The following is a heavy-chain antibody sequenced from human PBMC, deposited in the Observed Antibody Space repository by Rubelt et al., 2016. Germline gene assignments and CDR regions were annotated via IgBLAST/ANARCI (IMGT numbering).Heavy chain of an antibody. CDR2: IYYTGST. J-gene: IGHJ4*02. CDR3: ARLIIATHPDY. D-gene: IGHD2-15*01. CDR1: GGSISSGTDY. Sequence: QLQLQESGPGLVKPSETLSLTCTVSGGSISSGTDYWGWIRQPPGKGLEWIGSIYYTGSTYYNPSLKSRVTISVDTPKNQFSLKLSSVTAADTAVYYCARLIIATHPDYWGQGTLVTVSS. V-gene: IGHV4-39*01.